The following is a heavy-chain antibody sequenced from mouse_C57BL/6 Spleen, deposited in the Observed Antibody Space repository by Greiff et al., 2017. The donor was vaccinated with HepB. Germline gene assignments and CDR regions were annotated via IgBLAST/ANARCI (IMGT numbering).Heavy chain of an antibody. CDR2: IYPGSGST. D-gene: IGHD2-2*01. Sequence: VQLQQSGAELVKPGASVKMSCKASGYTFTSYWITWVKQRPGQGLEWIGDIYPGSGSTNYNEKFKSKATLTVDTSSSTAYMQLSSLTSEDSAVYYCARAGGIYYGDDGAWLAYWGQGTLVTVSA. V-gene: IGHV1-55*01. J-gene: IGHJ3*01. CDR1: GYTFTSYW. CDR3: ARAGGIYYGDDGAWLAY.